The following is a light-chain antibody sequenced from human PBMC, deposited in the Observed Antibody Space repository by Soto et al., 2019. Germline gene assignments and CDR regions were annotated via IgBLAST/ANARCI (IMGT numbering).Light chain of an antibody. Sequence: EILMTQSPATLSVSPGERATLSCRASQSVSSNLAWYQQKPDQAPRLLIYGASTRATGIPARFSGSGSGTEFNFTLSSLQSEDFEVYYCQQYNTWPPMYTFGQGTKLEIK. CDR2: GAS. CDR3: QQYNTWPPMYT. V-gene: IGKV3-15*01. J-gene: IGKJ2*01. CDR1: QSVSSN.